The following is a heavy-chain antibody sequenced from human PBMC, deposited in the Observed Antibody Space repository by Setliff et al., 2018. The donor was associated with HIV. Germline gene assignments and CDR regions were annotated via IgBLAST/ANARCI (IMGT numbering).Heavy chain of an antibody. V-gene: IGHV4-39*02. D-gene: IGHD2-15*01. Sequence: SETLSLTCTVSGGSSISSGYYWVWIRQPPGKGLEWIGDVYYSGVTYYNASLKSRVTMSIDRSKNHFSLTMTSVTAADTAVYYCARRGRGAFPYYSIDYWGQGILVTV. J-gene: IGHJ4*02. CDR1: GGSSISSGYY. CDR2: VYYSGVT. CDR3: ARRGRGAFPYYSIDY.